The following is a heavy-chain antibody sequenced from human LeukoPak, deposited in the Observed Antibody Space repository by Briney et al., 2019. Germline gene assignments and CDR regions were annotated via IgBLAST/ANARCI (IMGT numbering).Heavy chain of an antibody. CDR2: ISYDGNNK. Sequence: PGGSLRLSCAASGFIFSSFGMHWVRQAPGEGLEWVSVISYDGNNKYYADSVKGRFTISRDNSKNTLYLQINSPRAEDTALYYCAKVALGELLIHEYWGKGTVVTVYS. J-gene: IGHJ4*02. CDR1: GFIFSSFG. CDR3: AKVALGELLIHEY. D-gene: IGHD3-10*01. V-gene: IGHV3-30*18.